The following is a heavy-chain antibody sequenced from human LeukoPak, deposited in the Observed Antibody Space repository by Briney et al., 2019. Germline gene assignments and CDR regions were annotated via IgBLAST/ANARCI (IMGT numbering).Heavy chain of an antibody. CDR1: GFTFSSYA. Sequence: GRSLRLSCAASGFTFSSYAMHWVRQAPGKGLEWVAVISYDGSNKYYADSVKGRFTISRDNSKNTLYLQMNSLRAEDTAVYYCARAGRAYYYGSGSYPLLDYWGQGTLVTVSS. J-gene: IGHJ4*02. V-gene: IGHV3-30-3*01. CDR2: ISYDGSNK. CDR3: ARAGRAYYYGSGSYPLLDY. D-gene: IGHD3-10*01.